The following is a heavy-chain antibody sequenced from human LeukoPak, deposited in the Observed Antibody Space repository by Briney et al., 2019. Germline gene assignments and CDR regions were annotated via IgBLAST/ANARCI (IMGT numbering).Heavy chain of an antibody. CDR2: IWFDGSIK. J-gene: IGHJ3*02. D-gene: IGHD3-16*02. CDR1: GFSFSNHG. V-gene: IGHV3-33*01. CDR3: ARVPAGVIGMKDAFDI. Sequence: GGSLRLSCAASGFSFSNHGIHWVRQAPGKGLEWVGFIWFDGSIKYYGDSVKGRFTISRDNSKNTLYLQMNSLRAEDTAVYYCARVPAGVIGMKDAFDIWGQGTMVTVSS.